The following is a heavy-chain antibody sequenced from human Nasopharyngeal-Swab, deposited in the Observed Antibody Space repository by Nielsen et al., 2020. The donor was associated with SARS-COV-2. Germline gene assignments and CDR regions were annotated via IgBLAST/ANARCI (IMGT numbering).Heavy chain of an antibody. D-gene: IGHD4-17*01. Sequence: SETLSLTCTVFGGSISSYYWSWIRQPPGKGLERIGYIYYSGSTNYNPSLKSRVTISVDTSKNQFSLKLSSVTAADTAVYYCARWQRSDGDYVGGHYFDYWGQGTLVTVSS. CDR2: IYYSGST. CDR3: ARWQRSDGDYVGGHYFDY. CDR1: GGSISSYY. J-gene: IGHJ4*02. V-gene: IGHV4-59*01.